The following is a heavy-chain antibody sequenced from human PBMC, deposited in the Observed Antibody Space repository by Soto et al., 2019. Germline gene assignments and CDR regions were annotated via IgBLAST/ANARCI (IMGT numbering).Heavy chain of an antibody. D-gene: IGHD6-19*01. CDR2: ISGSGGST. Sequence: GGSLRLSCAASGFTFSSYAMSWVRQAPGKGLEWVSAISGSGGSTYYADSVKGRFTSSRDNSKNTLYLQMNSLRAEDTAVYYCAKASSGWYYYYYMDVWGKGTTVTVSS. CDR1: GFTFSSYA. V-gene: IGHV3-23*01. CDR3: AKASSGWYYYYYMDV. J-gene: IGHJ6*03.